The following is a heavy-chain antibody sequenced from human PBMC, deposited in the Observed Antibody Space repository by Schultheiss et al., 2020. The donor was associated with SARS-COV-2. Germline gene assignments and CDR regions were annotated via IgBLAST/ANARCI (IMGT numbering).Heavy chain of an antibody. CDR2: ISYDGSNK. D-gene: IGHD5-18*01. Sequence: GGSLRLSCAASGFTFSGYAMHWVRQAPGKGLEWVAVISYDGSNKYYADSVKGRFTISRDNSKNTLYLQMNSLRAEDTAVYYCARDYRIGYSYGLDYWGQGTLVTVSS. J-gene: IGHJ4*02. CDR1: GFTFSGYA. V-gene: IGHV3-30*04. CDR3: ARDYRIGYSYGLDY.